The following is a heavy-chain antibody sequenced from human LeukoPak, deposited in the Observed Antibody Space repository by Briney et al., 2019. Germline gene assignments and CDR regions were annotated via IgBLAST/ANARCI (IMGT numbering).Heavy chain of an antibody. D-gene: IGHD5-24*01. CDR3: ARGATISETGYFDF. Sequence: SETLSLTCAVYGGSFSRYYWSWIRQSPGKGLEWIAEIDHRGDTNYNPSVKSRVTTSVDTSKNQFSLKVRSLSAADTAVYYCARGATISETGYFDFWGQGTPVTDSS. V-gene: IGHV4-34*01. J-gene: IGHJ4*03. CDR2: IDHRGDT. CDR1: GGSFSRYY.